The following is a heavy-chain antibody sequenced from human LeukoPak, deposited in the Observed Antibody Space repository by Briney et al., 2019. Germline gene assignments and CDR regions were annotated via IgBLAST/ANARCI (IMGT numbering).Heavy chain of an antibody. J-gene: IGHJ6*02. CDR1: GGSISSYY. Sequence: SETLSLTCTVSGGSISSYYWSWIRQPPGKGLEWIGYIYYSGSTNYNPSLKSRVTISVDTSKNQFSLKLSSVTAADTAVYYCARDRYYGSGSWGYYYGMDVWGQGTTVTVSS. CDR3: ARDRYYGSGSWGYYYGMDV. CDR2: IYYSGST. V-gene: IGHV4-59*01. D-gene: IGHD3-10*01.